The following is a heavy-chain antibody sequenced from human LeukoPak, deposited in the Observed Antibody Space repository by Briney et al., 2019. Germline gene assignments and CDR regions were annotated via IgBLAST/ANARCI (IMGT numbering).Heavy chain of an antibody. CDR1: GGSFSGYY. CDR2: INHSGST. D-gene: IGHD3-10*01. CDR3: ATSGVRGVIIPSFDY. V-gene: IGHV4-34*01. J-gene: IGHJ4*02. Sequence: SETLSLTCAVYGGSFSGYYWSWIRQPPGKGLEWIGEINHSGSTNYNPPLKSRVTISVDTSKNQFSLKLSSVTAADTAVYYCATSGVRGVIIPSFDYWGQGTLVTVSS.